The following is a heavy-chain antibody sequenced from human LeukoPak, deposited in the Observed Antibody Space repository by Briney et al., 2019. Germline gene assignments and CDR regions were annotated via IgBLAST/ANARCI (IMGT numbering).Heavy chain of an antibody. CDR2: INPNSGGT. CDR1: GYTFTSYG. Sequence: GASVKVSCEASGYTFTSYGISWVRQAPGQGLEWMGWINPNSGGTNYAQKFQGRVTMTRDTSISTAYMELSRLRSDDTAVYYCARDRYYGVNGGFDYWGQGTLVTVSS. D-gene: IGHD4-17*01. CDR3: ARDRYYGVNGGFDY. V-gene: IGHV1-2*02. J-gene: IGHJ4*02.